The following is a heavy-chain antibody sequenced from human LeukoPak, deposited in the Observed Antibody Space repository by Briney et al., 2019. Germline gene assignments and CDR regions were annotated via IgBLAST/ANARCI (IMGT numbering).Heavy chain of an antibody. D-gene: IGHD4-17*01. CDR2: INAGNGNT. CDR3: ARIATTVTTPFDY. J-gene: IGHJ4*02. Sequence: ASVKVSCKASGYTFTSYAMHWVRQAPGQRLEWMGWINAGNGNTKYSQKFQGRVTITRDTSASTAYMELSSLRSEDTAVYYCARIATTVTTPFDYWGQGTLVTVSS. CDR1: GYTFTSYA. V-gene: IGHV1-3*01.